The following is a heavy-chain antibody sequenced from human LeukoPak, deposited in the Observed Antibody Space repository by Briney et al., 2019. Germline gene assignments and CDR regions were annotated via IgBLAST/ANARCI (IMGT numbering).Heavy chain of an antibody. CDR1: GYTFTSYG. CDR3: GRGVPAADNDYYYYYMDV. D-gene: IGHD2-2*01. J-gene: IGHJ6*03. Sequence: ASVKVSCKASGYTFTSYGISWVRQAPGQGLEWMGWISAYNGNTNYAQKLQGRVTMTTDTSTSTAYMELRSLRSDDTAVYYCGRGVPAADNDYYYYYMDVWGKGTTVTVSS. CDR2: ISAYNGNT. V-gene: IGHV1-18*01.